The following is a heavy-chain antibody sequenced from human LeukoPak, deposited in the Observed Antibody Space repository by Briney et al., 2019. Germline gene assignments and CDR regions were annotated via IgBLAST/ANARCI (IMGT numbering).Heavy chain of an antibody. CDR3: AKGSYQLLFCFDY. CDR2: ISGSGGST. CDR1: GFTFSSYA. Sequence: GGSLGLSCAASGFTFSSYAMSWVRQAPGKGLEWVSAISGSGGSTYYADSVKGRFTISRDNSKNTLYLQMNSLRAEDTAVYYCAKGSYQLLFCFDYWGQGTLVTVSS. J-gene: IGHJ4*02. V-gene: IGHV3-23*01. D-gene: IGHD2-2*01.